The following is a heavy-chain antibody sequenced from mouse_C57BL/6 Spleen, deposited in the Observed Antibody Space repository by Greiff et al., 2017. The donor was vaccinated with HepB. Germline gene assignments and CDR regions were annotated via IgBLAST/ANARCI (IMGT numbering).Heavy chain of an antibody. Sequence: VQLQQPGAELVKPGASVKMSCKASGYTFTSYWITWVKQRPGQGLEWIGDIYPGSGSTNYNEKFKSKATLTVDTASSTAYMQLSSLTSEDSAVYYCARRYGYDAMDYWGQGTSVTVSS. CDR1: GYTFTSYW. CDR3: ARRYGYDAMDY. D-gene: IGHD2-10*02. V-gene: IGHV1-55*01. CDR2: IYPGSGST. J-gene: IGHJ4*01.